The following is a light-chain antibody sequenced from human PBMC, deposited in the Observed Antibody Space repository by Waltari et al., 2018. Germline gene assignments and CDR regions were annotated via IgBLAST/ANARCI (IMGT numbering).Light chain of an antibody. CDR1: TKDLGSYNY. Sequence: SALTQPRSVSGSPGQSVTISCTGTTKDLGSYNYVHWYQQHPGKAPKLIILDVTKRPSGVPDRLSGSKSGNTASLTISGLRAEDEAEYYCCSYAGSYTWVFGGGTKLTVV. V-gene: IGLV2-11*01. CDR3: CSYAGSYTWV. J-gene: IGLJ3*02. CDR2: DVT.